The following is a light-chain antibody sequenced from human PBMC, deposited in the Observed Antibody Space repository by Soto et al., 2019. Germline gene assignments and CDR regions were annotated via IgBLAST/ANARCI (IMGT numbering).Light chain of an antibody. Sequence: QSVLTQPPSVSGAPGQRVTISCTGSSSNIGAGNDVHWYQQFPGTAPKLLIYGNNNRPSGVPDRFSGSKSGTSASLAITGLQAEDEPDYYCQSYDSSLRAVVFGGGTKLTVL. CDR2: GNN. J-gene: IGLJ2*01. CDR3: QSYDSSLRAVV. V-gene: IGLV1-40*01. CDR1: SSNIGAGND.